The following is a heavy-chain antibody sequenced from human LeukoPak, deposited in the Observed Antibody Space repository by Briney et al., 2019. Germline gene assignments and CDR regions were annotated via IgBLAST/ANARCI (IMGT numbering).Heavy chain of an antibody. CDR1: GGSISSYY. J-gene: IGHJ6*03. CDR3: ARAAGYCSGGSCYYYYYYYMDV. CDR2: IYYSGST. D-gene: IGHD2-15*01. Sequence: SETLSLTCTVSGGSISSYYWSWLRQPPGKGLGWIGYIYYSGSTNYNPSLKSRVTISVDTSKNQFSLKLSPVTAADTAVYYCARAAGYCSGGSCYYYYYYYMDVWGKGTTVTVSS. V-gene: IGHV4-59*01.